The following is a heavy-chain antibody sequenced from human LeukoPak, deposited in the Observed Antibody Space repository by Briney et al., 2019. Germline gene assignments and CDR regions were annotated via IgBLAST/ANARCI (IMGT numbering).Heavy chain of an antibody. CDR1: GFTFSTYE. J-gene: IGHJ4*02. Sequence: PGGSLRLSCAASGFTFSTYETNWVRQAPGKGLEWVAYIGNSGNTIYYADSVKGRFTISRDNAKNSLYLQMNSLRAEDTAVYYCARADLAVVPVFDYWGQGTLVTVSS. CDR3: ARADLAVVPVFDY. D-gene: IGHD6-19*01. CDR2: IGNSGNTI. V-gene: IGHV3-48*03.